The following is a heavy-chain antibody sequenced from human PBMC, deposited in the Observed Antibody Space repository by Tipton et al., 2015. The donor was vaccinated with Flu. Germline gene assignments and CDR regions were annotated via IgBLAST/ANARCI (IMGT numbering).Heavy chain of an antibody. CDR2: IYYSGSP. Sequence: PGLVKPSETLSLTCTVSGGSISSYYWSWIRQPPGKGLEYIGYIYYSGSPNYNPSLKSRVTISVDTSKNQFSLKLTSVTAADTAVYYCGRVPLWFGELPSYGMDVWGQGTTVTVSS. J-gene: IGHJ6*02. V-gene: IGHV4-59*01. CDR1: GGSISSYY. CDR3: GRVPLWFGELPSYGMDV. D-gene: IGHD3-10*01.